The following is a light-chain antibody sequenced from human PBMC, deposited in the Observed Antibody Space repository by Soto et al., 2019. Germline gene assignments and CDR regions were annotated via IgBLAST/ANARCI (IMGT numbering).Light chain of an antibody. CDR2: KAT. CDR1: QSITTW. Sequence: DIQMTQYLSTLAASVGDRVTITCRARQSITTWLAWYQQKPGKAPKLLIYKATNLQSGVPSRFSGSGSGTEFSLTISSLQPEDFAMYYCQQYNDYQYTFGQGTKLEIK. V-gene: IGKV1-5*03. CDR3: QQYNDYQYT. J-gene: IGKJ2*01.